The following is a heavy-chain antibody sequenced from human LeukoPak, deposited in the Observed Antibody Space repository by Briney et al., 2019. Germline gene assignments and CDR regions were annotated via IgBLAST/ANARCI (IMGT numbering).Heavy chain of an antibody. CDR3: ARDSRQYSSGWYWGYYGMDV. CDR2: IIPIFGTA. V-gene: IGHV1-69*13. CDR1: GYTFTNYG. J-gene: IGHJ6*02. D-gene: IGHD6-19*01. Sequence: RASVKVSCKASGYTFTNYGISWVRQAPGQGLEWMGGIIPIFGTANYAQKFQGRVTITADESTSTAYMELSSLRSEDTAVYYCARDSRQYSSGWYWGYYGMDVWGQGTTVTVSS.